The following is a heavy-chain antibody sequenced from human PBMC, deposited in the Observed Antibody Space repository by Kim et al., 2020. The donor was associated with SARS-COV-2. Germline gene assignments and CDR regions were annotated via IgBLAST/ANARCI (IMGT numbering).Heavy chain of an antibody. D-gene: IGHD4-17*01. CDR1: GGSISSSNW. CDR2: IYHSGST. CDR3: ASLNPYGGLRRWFEY. V-gene: IGHV4-4*02. J-gene: IGHJ4*02. Sequence: SETLSLTCAVSGGSISSSNWWSWVRQPPGKGLEWIGEIYHSGSTNYNPSLKSRVTISVDKSKNQFSLKLRSVTAADTAVYYCASLNPYGGLRRWFEYWGQGTLVTVSS.